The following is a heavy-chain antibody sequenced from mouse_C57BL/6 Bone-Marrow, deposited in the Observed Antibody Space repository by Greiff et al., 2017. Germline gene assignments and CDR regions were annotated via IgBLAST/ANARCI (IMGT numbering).Heavy chain of an antibody. Sequence: VQLQQPGAELVKPGASVKLSCKASGYTFTSYWMHWVKQRPGRGLEWIGRIDPNSGGTKYNEKFKSKATLTVDKPSSTAYMQLSSLTSEDSAGYYCARDDYGSSHWYFDVWGTGTTVTVSS. CDR2: IDPNSGGT. CDR1: GYTFTSYW. J-gene: IGHJ1*03. D-gene: IGHD1-1*01. CDR3: ARDDYGSSHWYFDV. V-gene: IGHV1-72*01.